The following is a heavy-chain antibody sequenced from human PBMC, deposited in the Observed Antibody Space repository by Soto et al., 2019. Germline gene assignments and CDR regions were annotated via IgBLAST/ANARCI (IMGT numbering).Heavy chain of an antibody. Sequence: GGSLRLSCAASGFTFSSYVMSWVRQAPGKGLEWVSTISTSGGSTYYADSVKGRFTVSRDNSKNTLYLQITGLRAEDTAVYYCASQRWLQLQLGYWGQGTLVTVSS. CDR2: ISTSGGST. CDR1: GFTFSSYV. CDR3: ASQRWLQLQLGY. V-gene: IGHV3-23*01. J-gene: IGHJ4*02. D-gene: IGHD5-18*01.